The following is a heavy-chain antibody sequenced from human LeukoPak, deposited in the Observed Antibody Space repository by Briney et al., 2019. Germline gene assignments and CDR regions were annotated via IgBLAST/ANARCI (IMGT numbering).Heavy chain of an antibody. CDR2: ISSSSSYI. J-gene: IGHJ4*02. Sequence: GGSLRLSCAASGFTFSSYSMNWVRQAPGKGLEWVSSISSSSSYIYYADSVKGRFTISRDNAKNSLYLQMNSLRAEDTAVYYCARGPYYYDSSGYYYFDYWGQGTLVTVSS. CDR1: GFTFSSYS. D-gene: IGHD3-22*01. V-gene: IGHV3-21*01. CDR3: ARGPYYYDSSGYYYFDY.